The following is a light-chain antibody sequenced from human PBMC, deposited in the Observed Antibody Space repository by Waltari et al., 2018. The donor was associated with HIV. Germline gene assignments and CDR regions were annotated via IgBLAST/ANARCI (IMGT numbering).Light chain of an antibody. CDR2: ESN. V-gene: IGLV1-51*02. J-gene: IGLJ2*01. CDR1: SSNIANNF. CDR3: GTCDSSLSAVV. Sequence: QSVLTQPPSVSAAPGQKVTISCSGSSSNIANNFVSWYQQLPGTAPKLLIYESNRRPSGIPDRFSGSKSGTSATLGITGLQTGDEADYYCGTCDSSLSAVVFGGGTKLTVL.